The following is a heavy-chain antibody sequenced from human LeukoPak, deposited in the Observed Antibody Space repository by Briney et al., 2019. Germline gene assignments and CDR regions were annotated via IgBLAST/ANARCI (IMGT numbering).Heavy chain of an antibody. CDR3: ARARYCSGGSCYFNWFDP. J-gene: IGHJ5*02. CDR2: IYHSGST. CDR1: GGSISSGGYS. D-gene: IGHD2-15*01. V-gene: IGHV4-30-2*01. Sequence: PSETLSLTCAVSGGSISSGGYSWSWIRQPPGKGLEWIGYIYHSGSTYYNPSLKSRVTISVDRSKNQFSLKLSSVTAADTAVYYCARARYCSGGSCYFNWFDPWGQGTLVTVSS.